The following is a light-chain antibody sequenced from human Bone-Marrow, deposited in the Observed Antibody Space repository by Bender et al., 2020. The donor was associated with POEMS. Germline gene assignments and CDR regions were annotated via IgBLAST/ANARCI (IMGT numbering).Light chain of an antibody. V-gene: IGLV2-8*01. Sequence: QSALTQPASVSESLGQSITVSCTGDNTDLGPHSVVSWYQQHPGKAPRLLISAVSRRPSGVPDRFSGSKSGNTASLTVSGLQADDEAYYYCSSYAGYNNFVFGGGTKLTVL. CDR3: SSYAGYNNFV. CDR2: AVS. J-gene: IGLJ2*01. CDR1: NTDLGPHSV.